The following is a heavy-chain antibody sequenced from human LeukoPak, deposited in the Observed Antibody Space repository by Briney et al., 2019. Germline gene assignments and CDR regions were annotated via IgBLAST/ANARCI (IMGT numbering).Heavy chain of an antibody. V-gene: IGHV4-59*01. CDR3: ARFAYSGYYFDY. CDR2: ISYTGSI. J-gene: IGHJ4*02. Sequence: SETLSLTCTVSGGPINNYYWSRIRQPPGKGLEYIGFISYTGSIDYASSLKSRVTISVDTSKNLFSLKLSSVTAADTAVYYCARFAYSGYYFDYWGRGTLVTVSS. D-gene: IGHD3-22*01. CDR1: GGPINNYY.